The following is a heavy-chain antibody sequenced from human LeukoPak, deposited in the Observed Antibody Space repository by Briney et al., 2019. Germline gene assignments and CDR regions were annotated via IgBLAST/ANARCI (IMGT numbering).Heavy chain of an antibody. D-gene: IGHD3-22*01. CDR2: IYYSGST. CDR1: GGSISSSSYY. Sequence: SETLSLTCTVSGGSISSSSYYWGWIRQPPGKGLEWIGSIYYSGSTYYNPSLKSRVTISVDTSKNQFSLKLSSVTAADTAVYYCARHLMAMIPSPDAFDIWGQGAMVTVSS. V-gene: IGHV4-39*01. J-gene: IGHJ3*02. CDR3: ARHLMAMIPSPDAFDI.